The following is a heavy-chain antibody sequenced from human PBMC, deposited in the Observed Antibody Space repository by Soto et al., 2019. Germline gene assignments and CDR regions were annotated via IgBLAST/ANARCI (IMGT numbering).Heavy chain of an antibody. D-gene: IGHD4-17*01. CDR3: AHAGDYDLLTFDH. CDR1: GFSLSTSGMR. Sequence: GSGPTLVNPTQTLTLTCTFSGFSLSTSGMRVSWIRQPPGKALEWLALIYWDDDKRYSPSLKDRLAISKDTSSNQVVLTITNMDPGDTATYFCAHAGDYDLLTFDHWGPGTLVTVSS. J-gene: IGHJ4*02. CDR2: IYWDDDK. V-gene: IGHV2-5*08.